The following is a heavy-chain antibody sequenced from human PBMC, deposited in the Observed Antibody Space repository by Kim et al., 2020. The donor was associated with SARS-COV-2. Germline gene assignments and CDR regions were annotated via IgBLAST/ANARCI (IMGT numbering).Heavy chain of an antibody. J-gene: IGHJ6*02. V-gene: IGHV1-18*01. D-gene: IGHD4-4*01. Sequence: QKPQGRVTMTTDTSTSTAYMELRSLRSDDTAVYYCARDDYSNYYYYGMDVWGQGTTVTVSS. CDR3: ARDDYSNYYYYGMDV.